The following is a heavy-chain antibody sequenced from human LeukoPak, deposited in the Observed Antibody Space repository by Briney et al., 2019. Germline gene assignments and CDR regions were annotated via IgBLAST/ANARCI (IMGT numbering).Heavy chain of an antibody. J-gene: IGHJ4*02. Sequence: SETLSLTCTVSGGSIGSTRYYWSWIRQHPGKGLEWIGYIYYSGSTYYNPSLKSRVSISVDTSKNRFSLKLTSVTAADTAVYYCAREVPTRSVDYWGQGTLVTVSS. V-gene: IGHV4-31*03. D-gene: IGHD2-15*01. CDR2: IYYSGST. CDR1: GGSIGSTRYY. CDR3: AREVPTRSVDY.